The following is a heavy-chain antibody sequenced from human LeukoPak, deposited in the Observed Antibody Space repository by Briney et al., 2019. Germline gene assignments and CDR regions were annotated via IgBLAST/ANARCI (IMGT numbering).Heavy chain of an antibody. CDR3: ATGHMVRGVHNWFDP. CDR2: LDPEDGET. J-gene: IGHJ5*02. CDR1: GYTLTELS. V-gene: IGHV1-24*01. D-gene: IGHD3-10*01. Sequence: ASVKVSCKVSGYTLTELSMHWVRQAPGKGLEWMGGLDPEDGETIYAQKFQGRVTMTEDTSTDTAYMELSSLRSEDTAVYYCATGHMVRGVHNWFDPWGQGTLVTVSS.